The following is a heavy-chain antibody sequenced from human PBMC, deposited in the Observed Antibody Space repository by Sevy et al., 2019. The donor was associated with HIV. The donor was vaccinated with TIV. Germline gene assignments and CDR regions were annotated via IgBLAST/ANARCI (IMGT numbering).Heavy chain of an antibody. CDR2: VESGGSI. J-gene: IGHJ4*02. Sequence: GGSLRLSCGASGFIFSNNAMNWVRQAPGKGPEWVSGVESGGSIYYADSVKGRFTISRDNSKNMLFLQMSSRRAEDTAIYYCATGDTAMITDLDYWGLGTLVTVSS. V-gene: IGHV3-23*01. CDR3: ATGDTAMITDLDY. D-gene: IGHD5-18*01. CDR1: GFIFSNNA.